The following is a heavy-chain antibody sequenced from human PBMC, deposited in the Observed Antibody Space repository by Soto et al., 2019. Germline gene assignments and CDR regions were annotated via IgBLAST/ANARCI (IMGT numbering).Heavy chain of an antibody. D-gene: IGHD2-15*01. CDR3: ARFDCSGGSCHFDY. V-gene: IGHV3-30-3*01. CDR2: ISYDGSNK. Sequence: QVQLVESGGGVVQPGRSLRLSCAASGFTFSSYAMHWVRQAPGTGLEWVGVISYDGSNKYYAYSVKGRFTISSDNSKNTLYLQMNSLRAEDTAVYYCARFDCSGGSCHFDYWGQGTLVTVSS. J-gene: IGHJ4*02. CDR1: GFTFSSYA.